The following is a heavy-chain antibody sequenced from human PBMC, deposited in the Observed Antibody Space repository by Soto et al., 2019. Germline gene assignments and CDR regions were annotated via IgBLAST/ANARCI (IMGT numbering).Heavy chain of an antibody. CDR1: GFIFSDYY. V-gene: IGHV3-11*01. CDR2: ISSGAKTV. Sequence: PGGSLRLSCAASGFIFSDYYMSWIRQAPGKGLEWVSYISSGAKTVHYADSVKGRFTVSRDNTKKSLYLDINSLRAEDTAVYFCARDTFPSDHGLGWDVWGQGTTVTVSS. D-gene: IGHD4-17*01. J-gene: IGHJ6*02. CDR3: ARDTFPSDHGLGWDV.